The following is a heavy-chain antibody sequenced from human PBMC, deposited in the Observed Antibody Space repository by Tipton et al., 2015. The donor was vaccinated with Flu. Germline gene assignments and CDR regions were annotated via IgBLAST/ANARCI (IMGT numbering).Heavy chain of an antibody. V-gene: IGHV1-18*04. D-gene: IGHD1-26*01. J-gene: IGHJ3*02. CDR1: GYPFGSYG. CDR3: ASAGRDGVHVGAFHI. Sequence: QLVQSGAEVKKPGASVKVSCKASGYPFGSYGVGWVRQAPGQGLEWMGWISAYNGNTNYAQMFQGRLTMTTDTSTSTAFMELRGLKSDDTGVYYCASAGRDGVHVGAFHIWGQGTLVTVS. CDR2: ISAYNGNT.